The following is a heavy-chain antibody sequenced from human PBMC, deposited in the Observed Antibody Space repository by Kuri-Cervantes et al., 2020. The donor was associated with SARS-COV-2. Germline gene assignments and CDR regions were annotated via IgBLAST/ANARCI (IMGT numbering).Heavy chain of an antibody. D-gene: IGHD3-10*01. CDR1: GFAFSGSA. CDR3: ARAGSGNYYIPFYYFGLDV. V-gene: IGHV3-30*03. J-gene: IGHJ6*02. Sequence: GESLKISCEASGFAFSGSAMNWVRQAPGKGLEWVALISSDGSIRHYGDSVKGRFIISREDSKNTLYLQMNSLRVEDTAVYYCARAGSGNYYIPFYYFGLDVWGQGITVTVSS. CDR2: ISSDGSIR.